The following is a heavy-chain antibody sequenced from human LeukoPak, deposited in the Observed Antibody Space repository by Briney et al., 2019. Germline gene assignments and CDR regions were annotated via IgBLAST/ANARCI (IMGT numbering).Heavy chain of an antibody. D-gene: IGHD2-2*01. Sequence: ASVTVSCTASGYTFTSYGISWVRQAPGQGLEWMGWFSAYNGNTNYAQKLQGRVTMTTDTSTSTAYMELRSLRSDDTAVYYCARDRYCSSTSCYPKRRFDPWGQGTLVTVSS. V-gene: IGHV1-18*01. J-gene: IGHJ5*02. CDR1: GYTFTSYG. CDR2: FSAYNGNT. CDR3: ARDRYCSSTSCYPKRRFDP.